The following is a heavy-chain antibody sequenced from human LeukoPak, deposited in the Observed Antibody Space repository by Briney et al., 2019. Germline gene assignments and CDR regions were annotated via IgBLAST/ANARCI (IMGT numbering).Heavy chain of an antibody. CDR1: GYTFTSYY. V-gene: IGHV1-46*01. CDR3: ARDGETTVVTPRYFDY. Sequence: ASVKVSCKASGYTFTSYYMHWVRQAPGQGLEWMGIINPSGGSTSYAQKFQGRVTMTRDTSTSTVYMELSSLRSEDTAVYYCARDGETTVVTPRYFDYWGQGTLVTVSS. D-gene: IGHD4-23*01. CDR2: INPSGGST. J-gene: IGHJ4*02.